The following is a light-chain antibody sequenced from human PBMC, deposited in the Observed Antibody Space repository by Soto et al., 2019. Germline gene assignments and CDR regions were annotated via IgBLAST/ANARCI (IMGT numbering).Light chain of an antibody. CDR2: SYN. Sequence: QSALTQPPSASGTPGQRVSISCSGSSSNIESNAVSWYQQLPGTAPKLLIYSYNQRPSGVPDRFSASKSGTSASLAISGLQSEDEADYYCAAWDDSLNGLVFGGGTKLTVL. V-gene: IGLV1-44*01. CDR3: AAWDDSLNGLV. CDR1: SSNIESNA. J-gene: IGLJ3*02.